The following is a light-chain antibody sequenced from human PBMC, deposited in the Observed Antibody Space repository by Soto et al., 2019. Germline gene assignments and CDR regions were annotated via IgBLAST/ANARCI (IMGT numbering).Light chain of an antibody. Sequence: EIVMTQSPGTLSVSPGERATLSCRASQSVSSNLAWYQQKPGQAPRLLIYGASTRATGIPARFSGSRSGTEFTLTISSLQSEDFEVYYCQQYNNWPRTFGQGTKVEIK. CDR3: QQYNNWPRT. CDR2: GAS. CDR1: QSVSSN. V-gene: IGKV3-15*01. J-gene: IGKJ1*01.